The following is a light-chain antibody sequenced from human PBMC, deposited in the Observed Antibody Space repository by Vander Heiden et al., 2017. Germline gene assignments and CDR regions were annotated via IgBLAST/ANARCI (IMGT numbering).Light chain of an antibody. J-gene: IGKJ4*01. CDR1: RGISSY. V-gene: IGKV1-8*01. CDR3: QQYYSYPLT. Sequence: AIRITQSPSSLSASPGDRVTITCRASRGISSYLAWYQQKPGKAPKLLIYAASTLQSGVPARFSGSGSGTDFTLTISCLQSEDVATYYCQQYYSYPLTFGRGTKVDIK. CDR2: AAS.